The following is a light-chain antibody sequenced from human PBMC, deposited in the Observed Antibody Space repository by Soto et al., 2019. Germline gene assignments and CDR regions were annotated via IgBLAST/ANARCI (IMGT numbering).Light chain of an antibody. CDR1: QSVSSSY. CDR2: DAS. J-gene: IGKJ2*01. V-gene: IGKV3-20*01. Sequence: EIVLTQSPGTLSLSPGERATLSCRASQSVSSSYLAWYQQKPGQAPRLLIYDASSRATGIPDRFSGSGSGTDFTHTISRLEPEDFAVYFCQQYGSSPYTFGQGTKLEIK. CDR3: QQYGSSPYT.